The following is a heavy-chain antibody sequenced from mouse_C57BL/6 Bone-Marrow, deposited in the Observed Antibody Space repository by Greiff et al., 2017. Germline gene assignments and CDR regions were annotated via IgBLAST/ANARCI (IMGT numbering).Heavy chain of an antibody. CDR1: GYTFTSYW. CDR3: ARGGFAY. Sequence: QVQLQQPGAELVKPGASVKLSCKASGYTFTSYWMQWVKQRPGQGLEWIGEIDPSDSYTNYNQKFKGKATLTVEPSSSTAYMHLSSLTSEYSAVYYCARGGFAYWGQGTLVTVSA. V-gene: IGHV1-50*01. CDR2: IDPSDSYT. J-gene: IGHJ3*01.